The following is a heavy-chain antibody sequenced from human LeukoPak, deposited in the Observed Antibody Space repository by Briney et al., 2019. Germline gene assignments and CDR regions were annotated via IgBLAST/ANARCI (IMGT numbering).Heavy chain of an antibody. Sequence: VQPGGSLKLSCAASGFTFSGSAIHWVRQSSGKGLEWVGQIDKKDKGYATATAYAASVKGRFTISRDDSINTAYLQMKSLKTEDTALYYCTRDSGTYNWFDPWGQGPRSPSPQ. CDR3: TRDSGTYNWFDP. V-gene: IGHV3-73*01. J-gene: IGHJ5*02. CDR1: GFTFSGSA. D-gene: IGHD1-26*01. CDR2: IDKKDKGYATAT.